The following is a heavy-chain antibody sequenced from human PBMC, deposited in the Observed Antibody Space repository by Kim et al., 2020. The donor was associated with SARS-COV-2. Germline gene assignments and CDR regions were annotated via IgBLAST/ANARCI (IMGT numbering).Heavy chain of an antibody. Sequence: PALNGRVTRSVDTSKNQFSLKLSSVTAADTAVYYCARGGSSAYYSYYGMDVWGQGTTVTVSS. D-gene: IGHD6-25*01. J-gene: IGHJ6*02. CDR3: ARGGSSAYYSYYGMDV. V-gene: IGHV4-59*09.